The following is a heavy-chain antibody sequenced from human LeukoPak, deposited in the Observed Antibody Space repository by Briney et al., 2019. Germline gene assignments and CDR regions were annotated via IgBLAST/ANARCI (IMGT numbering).Heavy chain of an antibody. CDR2: IKQDGSEK. J-gene: IGHJ5*02. Sequence: GGSLRLSCAASGFTFSWCWMSWVRQAPGKGLEWVANIKQDGSEKYYVDSVKGRFIISRDNAKNSLYLQMNSLRAEDTAVYYCTRDESWGQGTLVTVSS. CDR3: TRDES. V-gene: IGHV3-7*01. CDR1: GFTFSWCW.